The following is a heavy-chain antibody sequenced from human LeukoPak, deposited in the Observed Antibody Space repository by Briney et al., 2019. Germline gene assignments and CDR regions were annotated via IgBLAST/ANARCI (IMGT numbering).Heavy chain of an antibody. CDR1: GFTFRSYL. D-gene: IGHD3-10*01. CDR3: ARVRGDYYFDY. V-gene: IGHV3-7*04. J-gene: IGHJ4*02. CDR2: INENGNEK. Sequence: GGSLRLSCAASGFTFRSYLTTWVRQAPGRGVEWVSNINENGNEKCYLDSVKGRFTVSRYNAKSSLYLQMTYLRAEDTTVYYWARVRGDYYFDYWGQGTVITVSA.